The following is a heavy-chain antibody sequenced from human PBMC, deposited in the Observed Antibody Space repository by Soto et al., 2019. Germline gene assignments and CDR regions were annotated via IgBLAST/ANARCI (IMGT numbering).Heavy chain of an antibody. V-gene: IGHV3-30*18. D-gene: IGHD6-13*01. CDR3: AKDGSRSSSWYFYFDY. CDR1: GFTFSSYG. J-gene: IGHJ4*02. CDR2: ILYDGSNY. Sequence: GGSLRLSCAASGFTFSSYGMPWVRQAPGKGLECLAVILYDGSNYFYADSVKCRFTISRDNSINTLYLQMNSLRAEDTAVYYCAKDGSRSSSWYFYFDYWGQGTLVTVSS.